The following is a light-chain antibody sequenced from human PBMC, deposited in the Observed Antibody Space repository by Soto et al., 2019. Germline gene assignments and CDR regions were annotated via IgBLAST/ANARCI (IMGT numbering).Light chain of an antibody. Sequence: QSALTQPPSASGSPGQSVAISCTGTSSDVGGYNYVSWYQQHPGKAPKLMIYEVNKRPSGVPDRFSGSKSGNTASLTVSGLQAEYGADYYCSPYEGSSNVFGPGTKLTVL. CDR1: SSDVGGYNY. V-gene: IGLV2-8*01. J-gene: IGLJ1*01. CDR2: EVN. CDR3: SPYEGSSNV.